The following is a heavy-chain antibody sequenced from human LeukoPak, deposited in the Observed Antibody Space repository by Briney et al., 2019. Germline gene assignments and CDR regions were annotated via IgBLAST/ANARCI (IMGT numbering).Heavy chain of an antibody. Sequence: SETLSLTCGVSGGSFSGYYWTWIRQPPGKGLEWIGEINHSGDTNSNPSLKSRVTISVDTSKSQFSLKLGSVTAADTAVYYCARGHSASGFDYWGQGALVSVSS. V-gene: IGHV4-34*01. J-gene: IGHJ4*02. CDR2: INHSGDT. D-gene: IGHD1-26*01. CDR3: ARGHSASGFDY. CDR1: GGSFSGYY.